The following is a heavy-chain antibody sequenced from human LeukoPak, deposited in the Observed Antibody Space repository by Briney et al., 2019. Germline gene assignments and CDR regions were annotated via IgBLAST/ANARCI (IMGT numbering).Heavy chain of an antibody. CDR2: ISSSSSTI. CDR1: GFTFSSYS. J-gene: IGHJ4*02. CDR3: ARARVPSRGRKYYFDY. V-gene: IGHV3-48*01. Sequence: PGGSLRLSCAASGFTFSSYSMNWVRQAPGKGLEWVSYISSSSSTIYYADSVKGRFTISRDNAKNSLYLQMNSLRAEDTAVYYCARARVPSRGRKYYFDYWGQGTLVTVSS. D-gene: IGHD3-16*01.